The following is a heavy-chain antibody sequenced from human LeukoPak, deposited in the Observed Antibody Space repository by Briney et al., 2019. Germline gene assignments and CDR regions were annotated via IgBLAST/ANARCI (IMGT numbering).Heavy chain of an antibody. CDR1: GYTLTSYG. V-gene: IGHV1-18*01. CDR2: ISAYNGNT. J-gene: IGHJ5*02. CDR3: AGSYYYDSSGYYLENLFDP. D-gene: IGHD3-22*01. Sequence: ASVKVSCKASGYTLTSYGISWVRQAPGQGLEGMGWISAYNGNTNYAQKLQGRVTMTTDTSTSTAYVELRSLRSDDTAVYYCAGSYYYDSSGYYLENLFDPWGQGTLVTVSS.